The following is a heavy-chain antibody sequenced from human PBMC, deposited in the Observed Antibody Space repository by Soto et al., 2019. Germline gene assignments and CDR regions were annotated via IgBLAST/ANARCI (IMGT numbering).Heavy chain of an antibody. J-gene: IGHJ5*02. V-gene: IGHV1-69*02. CDR1: GDTFTSYT. Sequence: SVKVSCKASGDTFTSYTINWVRQATGQGLEWMGRIIPNLGIANYAQKFQGRVTITADKSTSTAYMELSSLRSEDTAVYYCASAYYDILTGFPNIWFDPWGQGTLVTVSS. CDR2: IIPNLGIA. CDR3: ASAYYDILTGFPNIWFDP. D-gene: IGHD3-9*01.